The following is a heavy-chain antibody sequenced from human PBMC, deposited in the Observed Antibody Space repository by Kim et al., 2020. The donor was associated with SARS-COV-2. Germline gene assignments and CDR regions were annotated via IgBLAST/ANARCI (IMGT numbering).Heavy chain of an antibody. CDR2: ISGSGGST. CDR3: AKGIGFGESEPLGGMDV. J-gene: IGHJ6*02. V-gene: IGHV3-23*01. D-gene: IGHD3-10*01. Sequence: GGSLRLSCAASGFTFSSYAMSWVRQAPGKGLEWVSAISGSGGSTYYADSVKGRFTISRDNSKNTLYLQMNSLRAEDTAVYYCAKGIGFGESEPLGGMDVWGQGTTVTVSS. CDR1: GFTFSSYA.